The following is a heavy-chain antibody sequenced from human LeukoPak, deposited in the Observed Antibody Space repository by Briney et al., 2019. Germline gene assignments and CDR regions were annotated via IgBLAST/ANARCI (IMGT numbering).Heavy chain of an antibody. CDR2: IYHSGST. D-gene: IGHD2-2*01. CDR3: ARDDLVVPAANPDDY. V-gene: IGHV4-38-2*02. Sequence: SETLSLTYTVSGYSISSGYYWGWIRQPPGKGLEWIGSIYHSGSTYYNPSLKSRVTISVDTSKNQFSLKLSSVTAADTAVYYCARDDLVVPAANPDDYWGQGTLVTVSS. CDR1: GYSISSGYY. J-gene: IGHJ4*02.